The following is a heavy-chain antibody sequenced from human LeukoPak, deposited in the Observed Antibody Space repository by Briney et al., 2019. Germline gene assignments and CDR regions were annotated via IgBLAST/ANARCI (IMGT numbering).Heavy chain of an antibody. D-gene: IGHD6-6*01. CDR3: ATTSRYFDH. J-gene: IGHJ4*02. Sequence: PGGSLRLSCKGSGYSFTSYWIGWVRQMPGKGLEWMGIIYPGDSETRYSPSFQGQVTISADKSISTTYLQWTSLKASDTAIYYCATTSRYFDHWGQGTLVTVSP. CDR2: IYPGDSET. CDR1: GYSFTSYW. V-gene: IGHV5-51*01.